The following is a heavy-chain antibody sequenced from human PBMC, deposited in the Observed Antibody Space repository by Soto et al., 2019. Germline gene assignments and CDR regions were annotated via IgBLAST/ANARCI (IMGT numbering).Heavy chain of an antibody. D-gene: IGHD1-26*01. CDR2: INSDGSST. CDR1: GFTFSSHW. J-gene: IGHJ4*02. V-gene: IGHV3-74*01. CDR3: AKDRGSYPALDY. Sequence: PGGSLRLSCAVSGFTFSSHWMHWVRQAPGKGLVWVSRINSDGSSTNYADSVKGRFTISRDNAKNTLYLQMNSLGADDTAVYYCAKDRGSYPALDYWGQGTLVTVSS.